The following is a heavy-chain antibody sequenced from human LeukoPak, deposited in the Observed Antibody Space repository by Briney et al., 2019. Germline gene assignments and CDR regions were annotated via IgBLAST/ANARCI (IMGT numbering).Heavy chain of an antibody. Sequence: PGGSLRLSCAASGFIVGSNYMSWVRQAPRKGLEWVSTIYSGGSTYYADSVKGRFTISRDNSQNTLYLQMNSLRAEDTAVYYCARAATLAGPFDYWGQGTLVTVS. CDR2: IYSGGST. V-gene: IGHV3-53*01. J-gene: IGHJ4*02. CDR3: ARAATLAGPFDY. CDR1: GFIVGSNY. D-gene: IGHD6-13*01.